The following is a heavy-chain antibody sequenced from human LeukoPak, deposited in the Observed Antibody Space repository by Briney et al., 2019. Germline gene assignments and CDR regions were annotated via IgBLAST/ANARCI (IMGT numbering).Heavy chain of an antibody. CDR1: GGSISSGGYS. CDR2: IYHSGST. J-gene: IGHJ6*02. V-gene: IGHV4-30-2*01. Sequence: SETLSLTCAVSGGSISSGGYSWSWIRQPPGEGLEWIGYIYHSGSTYYNPSLKSRVTISVDRSKNQFSLKLSSVTAADTAVYYCARDRGRITIFGVAMSGMDVWGQGTTVTVSS. D-gene: IGHD3-3*01. CDR3: ARDRGRITIFGVAMSGMDV.